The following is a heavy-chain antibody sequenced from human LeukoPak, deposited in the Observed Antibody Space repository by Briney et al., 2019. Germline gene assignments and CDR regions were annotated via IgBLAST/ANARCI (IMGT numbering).Heavy chain of an antibody. CDR2: IYSEGSST. Sequence: GGSLRLSCAASGFTFSSYWMHWVRQAPGKGLVWVSRIYSEGSSTTYADSVKGRFTISRDNAKNSLYLQMNSLRAEDTAVYYCARAGSGRSPDWFDPWGQGTLVTVSS. V-gene: IGHV3-74*01. J-gene: IGHJ5*02. CDR1: GFTFSSYW. CDR3: ARAGSGRSPDWFDP. D-gene: IGHD1-26*01.